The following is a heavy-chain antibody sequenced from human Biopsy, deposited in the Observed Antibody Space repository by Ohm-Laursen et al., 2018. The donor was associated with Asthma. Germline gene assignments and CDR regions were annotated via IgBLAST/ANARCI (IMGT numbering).Heavy chain of an antibody. V-gene: IGHV3-23*01. CDR1: GFRFNSYA. CDR3: AKGMDTSDI. D-gene: IGHD5-18*01. CDR2: ISASGNST. Sequence: SLRLSCAASGFRFNSYAVSWVRQAPGKGPERVSTISASGNSTYYGDSVKGRSTISRDNSKNTLFLHMNSLRADDTAVYYCAKGMDTSDIWGQGTLVTVSS. J-gene: IGHJ3*02.